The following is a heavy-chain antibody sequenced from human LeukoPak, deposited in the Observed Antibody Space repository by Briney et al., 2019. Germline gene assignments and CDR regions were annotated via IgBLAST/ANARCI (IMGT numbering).Heavy chain of an antibody. D-gene: IGHD1-26*01. CDR1: VCTVTTNY. CDR3: AGGYGGRYWAFDI. J-gene: IGHJ3*02. CDR2: TYSGGNS. V-gene: IGHV3-66*01. Sequence: GGSLRLSCAASVCTVTTNYMSWVRPAPGKGLAGVSITYSGGNSNDADSVKGRFTLTRDDSRNTLFLQMNSLTPEDTAIYYCAGGYGGRYWAFDIWGQGTMVPVSS.